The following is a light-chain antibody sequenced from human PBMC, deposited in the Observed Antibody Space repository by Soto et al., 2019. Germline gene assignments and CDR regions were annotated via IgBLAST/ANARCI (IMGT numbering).Light chain of an antibody. CDR3: SSYTSTSYYV. CDR2: EVS. CDR1: SSDIGAYNY. V-gene: IGLV2-14*01. Sequence: QSVLTQPASVSGSPGQSITISCTGTSSDIGAYNYVSWYQQHPGKAPKLMIYEVSNRPSGISNRFSGSKSGNTASLTISGLQADDEADYYCSSYTSTSYYVLGNGTKVT. J-gene: IGLJ1*01.